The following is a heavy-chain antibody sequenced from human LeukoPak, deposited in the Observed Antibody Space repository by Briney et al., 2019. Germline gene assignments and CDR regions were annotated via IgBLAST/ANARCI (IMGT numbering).Heavy chain of an antibody. CDR2: ISYDGSNK. J-gene: IGHJ3*02. D-gene: IGHD5-18*01. Sequence: PGRSLRLSCAASGFTFSSYGVHWVRQAPGKGLEWVAVISYDGSNKYYADSVKGRFTISRDNSKNTLYLQMNSLRAEDTAVYYCTKEGYSYGDAFDIWGQGTMVTVSS. CDR1: GFTFSSYG. V-gene: IGHV3-30*18. CDR3: TKEGYSYGDAFDI.